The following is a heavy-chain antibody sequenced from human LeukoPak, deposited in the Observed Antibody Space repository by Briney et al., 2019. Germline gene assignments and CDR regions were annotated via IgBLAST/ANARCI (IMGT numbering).Heavy chain of an antibody. D-gene: IGHD1-26*01. CDR2: IWYDGSNK. J-gene: IGHJ3*02. Sequence: GGSLRLSCAASGFTFSSYGMHWVRQAPGKGLEWVAVIWYDGSNKYYADSVKGRFTISRDNSKNTLYLQMNSLRAEDTAVYYCARDGGVGGSYFEGAFDIWGQGIMVTVSS. V-gene: IGHV3-33*01. CDR3: ARDGGVGGSYFEGAFDI. CDR1: GFTFSSYG.